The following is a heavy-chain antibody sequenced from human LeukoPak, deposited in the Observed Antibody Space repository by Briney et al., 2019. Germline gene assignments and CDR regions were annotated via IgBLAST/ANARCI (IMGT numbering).Heavy chain of an antibody. CDR3: ARDGSIAATGAFDY. J-gene: IGHJ4*02. CDR1: GFTFSSYS. V-gene: IGHV3-30*03. D-gene: IGHD6-13*01. Sequence: GGSLRLSCAASGFTFSSYSMNWVRQAPGQGLEWVAVVSSDGSNRFYADSVKGRFTVSRDNSKNTLYLQMNTLRAEDTAVYYCARDGSIAATGAFDYWGQGTLVTVSS. CDR2: VSSDGSNR.